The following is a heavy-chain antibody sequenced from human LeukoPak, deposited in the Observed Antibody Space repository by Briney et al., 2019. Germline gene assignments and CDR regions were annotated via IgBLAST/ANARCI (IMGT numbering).Heavy chain of an antibody. CDR1: GGSISSYY. CDR2: IYYSGST. V-gene: IGHV4-59*12. J-gene: IGHJ4*02. CDR3: ARNLSGYSSNDY. Sequence: KPSQTLSLTCTVSGGSISSYYWSWIRQPPGKGLEWIGYIYYSGSTNYNPSLKSPVTISVDTSNNQFSLTLSSVDAADTAVYYCARNLSGYSSNDYWGQGTLVTVSS. D-gene: IGHD5-18*01.